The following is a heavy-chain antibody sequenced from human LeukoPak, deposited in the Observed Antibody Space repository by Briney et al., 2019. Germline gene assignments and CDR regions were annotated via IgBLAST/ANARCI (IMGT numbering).Heavy chain of an antibody. J-gene: IGHJ4*02. CDR1: GFTFSSYG. Sequence: GGSLRLSCAASGFTFSSYGMHWVRQAPGKGLERVAVISYDGSNKYYADSVKGRFTISRDNSKNTLYLQMNSLRAEDTAVYYCAKPGGGSGSYYIYWGQGTLVTVSS. V-gene: IGHV3-30*18. D-gene: IGHD3-10*01. CDR2: ISYDGSNK. CDR3: AKPGGGSGSYYIY.